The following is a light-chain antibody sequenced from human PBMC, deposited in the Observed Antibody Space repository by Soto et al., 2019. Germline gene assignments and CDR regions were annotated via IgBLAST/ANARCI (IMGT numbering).Light chain of an antibody. V-gene: IGKV3D-20*02. CDR2: GAS. CDR1: QSVTTQ. CDR3: QQRNNWPIT. Sequence: IVLTQSPGTLSLSPGERATLSCRASQSVTTQLAWYQQKPGQAPRLIIHGASSRATGVPDRITGSGSGTDFTLSISRLEPEDFALYYCQQRNNWPITFGQGTRLEIK. J-gene: IGKJ5*01.